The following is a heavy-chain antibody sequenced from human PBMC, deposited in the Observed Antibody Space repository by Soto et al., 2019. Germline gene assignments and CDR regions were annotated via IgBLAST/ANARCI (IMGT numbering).Heavy chain of an antibody. V-gene: IGHV4-30-4*01. CDR2: IYFTGST. CDR3: ARHCGSISCSGGGNSGDY. Sequence: QVQLQESGPGLVKPSQTLSLTCTVSGATISSGDYFWSWIRQPPGKGLEWIGYIYFTGSTYYNPSLKSRVTISIDASKNQFTLRLSSVTAADTAVYYCARHCGSISCSGGGNSGDYWGQGTLVTVSS. D-gene: IGHD2-2*01. J-gene: IGHJ4*02. CDR1: GATISSGDYF.